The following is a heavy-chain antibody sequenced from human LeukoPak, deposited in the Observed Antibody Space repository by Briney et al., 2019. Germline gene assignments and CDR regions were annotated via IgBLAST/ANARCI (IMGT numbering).Heavy chain of an antibody. D-gene: IGHD3-3*01. CDR1: GGTFSSYA. V-gene: IGHV1-18*01. Sequence: EASVKVSCKASGGTFSSYAISWVRQAPGQGLEWMGWISAYNGNTNYAQKLQGRVTMTTDTSTSTAYMELRSLRSDDTAVYYCARDLKYDFWSGYYNDYWGQGTLVTVSS. CDR3: ARDLKYDFWSGYYNDY. J-gene: IGHJ4*02. CDR2: ISAYNGNT.